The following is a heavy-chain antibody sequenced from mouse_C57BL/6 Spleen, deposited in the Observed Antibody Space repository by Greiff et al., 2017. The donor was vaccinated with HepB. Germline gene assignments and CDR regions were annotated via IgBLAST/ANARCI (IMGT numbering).Heavy chain of an antibody. CDR2: IDPETGGT. V-gene: IGHV1-15*01. CDR1: GYTFTDYE. CDR3: TRERAY. Sequence: SGAELVRPGASVTLSCKASGYTFTDYEMHWVKQTPVHGLEWIGAIDPETGGTAYNQKFKGKAILTADKSSSTAYMELRSLTSEDSAVYYCTRERAYWGQGTLVTVSA. J-gene: IGHJ3*01.